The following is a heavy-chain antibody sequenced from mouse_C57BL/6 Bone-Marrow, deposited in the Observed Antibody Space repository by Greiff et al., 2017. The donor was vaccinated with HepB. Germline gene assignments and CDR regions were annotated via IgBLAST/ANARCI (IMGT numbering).Heavy chain of an antibody. CDR1: GYTFTSYW. V-gene: IGHV1-74*01. Sequence: QVQLQQPGAELVKPGASVKVSCKASGYTFTSYWMHWVKQRPGQGLEWIGRIHPSDSDTNYNQKFKGKATLTVDKSSSTAYSQLSSLTSEDSAVYYCAIGEIYYDYGGFAYWGQGTLVTVSA. CDR3: AIGEIYYDYGGFAY. J-gene: IGHJ3*01. D-gene: IGHD2-4*01. CDR2: IHPSDSDT.